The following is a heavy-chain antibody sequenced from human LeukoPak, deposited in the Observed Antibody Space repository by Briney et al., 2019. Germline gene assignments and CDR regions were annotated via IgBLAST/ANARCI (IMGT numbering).Heavy chain of an antibody. CDR1: GYRFTSNW. CDR3: AYGKYYFDY. Sequence: GESLQISCKGSGYRFTSNWIAWVRQLPGKGLEWMGIIYPGDSDTRYSPSFQGQVTISADKSISTAYLQWSSLRASDTGMYYCAYGKYYFDYWGQGTLVTVSS. V-gene: IGHV5-51*01. CDR2: IYPGDSDT. D-gene: IGHD4-17*01. J-gene: IGHJ4*02.